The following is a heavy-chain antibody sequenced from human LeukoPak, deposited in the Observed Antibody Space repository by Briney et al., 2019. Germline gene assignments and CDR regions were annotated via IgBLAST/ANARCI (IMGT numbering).Heavy chain of an antibody. CDR1: GFTFDTYW. Sequence: GGSLRLSCAASGFTFDTYWMHWVRQAPGKGLVWVSRIHRDGNNINYADFVQGRFTVSRDNAKNSLYLQMNSLRAEDTAVYYCARDTGYSSGWDYYGMDVWGQGTTVTVSS. D-gene: IGHD6-19*01. J-gene: IGHJ6*02. V-gene: IGHV3-74*01. CDR2: IHRDGNNI. CDR3: ARDTGYSSGWDYYGMDV.